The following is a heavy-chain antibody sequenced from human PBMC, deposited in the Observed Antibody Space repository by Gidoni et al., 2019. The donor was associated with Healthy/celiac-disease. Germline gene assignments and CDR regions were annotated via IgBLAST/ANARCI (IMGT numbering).Heavy chain of an antibody. CDR3: ARDAPHLDIAAAGPNWFDP. CDR2: MSSSSSYI. Sequence: EVQLVESGGGLVKPGGSLRLSCAASVFPFSSFRFNWVLQAPGKGLEWVAYMSSSSSYIYYAESVKGRFTISRDNAKNALYLQMNSLRAEDTAVYYCARDAPHLDIAAAGPNWFDPWGQGTLVTVSS. J-gene: IGHJ5*02. D-gene: IGHD6-13*01. CDR1: VFPFSSFR. V-gene: IGHV3-21*01.